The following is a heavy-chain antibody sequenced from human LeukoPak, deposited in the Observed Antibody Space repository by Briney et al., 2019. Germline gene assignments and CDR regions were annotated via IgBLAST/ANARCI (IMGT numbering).Heavy chain of an antibody. CDR2: ISSGSSYI. J-gene: IGHJ4*02. CDR3: ARVPSDY. CDR1: GFTFSTYS. Sequence: GGSLRLSCAASGFTFSTYSMNWVRQAPGKGLEWVSSISSGSSYIYYADSVKGRFTISRDNAKNSLYLQMSSLRAEDTAMYFCARVPSDYWGQGTLVTVSP. V-gene: IGHV3-21*01.